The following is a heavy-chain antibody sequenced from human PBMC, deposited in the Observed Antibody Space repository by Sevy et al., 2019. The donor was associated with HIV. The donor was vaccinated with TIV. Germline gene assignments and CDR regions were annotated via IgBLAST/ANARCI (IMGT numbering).Heavy chain of an antibody. J-gene: IGHJ4*02. CDR1: GFTFSSQA. V-gene: IGHV3-23*01. CDR2: ISGSGDHT. Sequence: GGSLRLSCAASGFTFSSQAMSWVRQSPGKGLEWVSAISGSGDHTYYADSVKGRFTISRDNSKNTLFLQMNSLRVEDTAVYYCAKEGTHRRRDHGGQGTLVTVSS. CDR3: AKEGTHRRRDH.